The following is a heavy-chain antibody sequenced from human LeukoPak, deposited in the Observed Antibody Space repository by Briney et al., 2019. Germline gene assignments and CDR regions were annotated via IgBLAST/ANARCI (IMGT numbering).Heavy chain of an antibody. CDR1: GYTFTSYG. CDR3: AREANYYDSSCYQLDH. CDR2: INAYSGNT. D-gene: IGHD3-22*01. V-gene: IGHV1-18*01. J-gene: IGHJ4*02. Sequence: ASVKVSCKASGYTFTSYGISWVRQAPGQGLEWMGWINAYSGNTNYAQKLQGRVTMTTDTSTSTAYMELRSLRSDDTAGYYCAREANYYDSSCYQLDHWGQGTLVTVSS.